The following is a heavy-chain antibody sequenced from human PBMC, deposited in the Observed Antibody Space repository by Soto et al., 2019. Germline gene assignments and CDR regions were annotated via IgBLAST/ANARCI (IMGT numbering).Heavy chain of an antibody. Sequence: KGLEWVSAISGSGGSTYYADSVKGRLTISRDNSKNTLYLQMNSLRAEDTAVYYFSKDEVGIRVLRSVSAFLLSRSFDL. V-gene: IGHV3-23*01. CDR2: ISGSGGST. D-gene: IGHD2-15*01. CDR3: SKDEVGIRVLRSVSAFLLSRSFDL. J-gene: IGHJ2*01.